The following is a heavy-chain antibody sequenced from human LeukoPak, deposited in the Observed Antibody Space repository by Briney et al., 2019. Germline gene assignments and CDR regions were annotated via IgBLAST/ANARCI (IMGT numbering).Heavy chain of an antibody. J-gene: IGHJ6*04. CDR1: GGSISSGGYS. CDR2: IYHSGST. Sequence: PSQTLSLTCAVSGGSISSGGYSWSWIRQPPGKGLEWIGYIYHSGSTYYNPSLKSRVTISVDRSKNQFSLKLSSVTAADTAVYYCARWNSRYYYYGMDVWGKGTTVTVSS. D-gene: IGHD1-7*01. CDR3: ARWNSRYYYYGMDV. V-gene: IGHV4-30-2*01.